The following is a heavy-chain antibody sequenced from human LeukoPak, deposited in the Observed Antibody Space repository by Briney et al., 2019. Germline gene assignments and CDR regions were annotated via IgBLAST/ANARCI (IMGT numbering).Heavy chain of an antibody. CDR1: GFTFSTYA. V-gene: IGHV3-64*02. D-gene: IGHD2-15*01. J-gene: IGHJ4*02. CDR2: ISSDGGST. CDR3: ARGRQWSTFDY. Sequence: GGSLRLSCAASGFTFSTYAIHWVRQAPGKGLEYVSAISSDGGSTYYADSVKGRFTISGDSSKNTLYLQMGSLRAEDMAVYYCARGRQWSTFDYWGQGTLVTVSS.